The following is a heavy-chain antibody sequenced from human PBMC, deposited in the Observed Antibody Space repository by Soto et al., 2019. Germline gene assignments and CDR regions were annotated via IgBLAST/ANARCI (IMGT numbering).Heavy chain of an antibody. CDR2: VYYNGFT. CDR1: GGSISSSSYY. V-gene: IGHV4-39*01. D-gene: IGHD6-13*01. J-gene: IGHJ5*02. Sequence: SETLSLTCTVSGGSISSSSYYWAWNRQSPGKGLEWIGSVYYNGFTYYNPSLKSRVTISVDTSKNQFSLKLTSVTAADTAVYYCARIRIAAAGTWFDPWGQGTLVTVSS. CDR3: ARIRIAAAGTWFDP.